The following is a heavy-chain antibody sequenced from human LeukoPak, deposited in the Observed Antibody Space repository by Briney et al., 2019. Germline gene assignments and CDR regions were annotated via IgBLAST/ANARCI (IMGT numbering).Heavy chain of an antibody. V-gene: IGHV4-31*03. J-gene: IGHJ4*02. CDR1: GGSISSGGYY. Sequence: LSQTLSLTCTVSGGSISSGGYYWSWIRQHPGKGLEWIGYIYYSGNTYYNPSLKSRVTISVDTSKNQFSLKLSSVTAADTAVYYCARSRYSSSSTLDYWGQGTLVTVSS. CDR2: IYYSGNT. CDR3: ARSRYSSSSTLDY. D-gene: IGHD6-6*01.